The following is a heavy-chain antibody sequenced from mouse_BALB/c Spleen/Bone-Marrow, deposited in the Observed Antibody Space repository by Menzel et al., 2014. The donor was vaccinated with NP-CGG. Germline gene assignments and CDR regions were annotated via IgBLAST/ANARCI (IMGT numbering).Heavy chain of an antibody. J-gene: IGHJ1*01. V-gene: IGHV14-3*02. D-gene: IGHD2-14*01. CDR3: ASYRYGWYFDV. Sequence: EVQLQQSGAELVKPGASVKLSCTASGFNIRDTYLHWVKQRPEQGLDWIGRIDPAIFTKYDPKFQGKATITADTSSNTAYLHLSSLTSEDTAVYYCASYRYGWYFDVWGAGTTVTVSS. CDR2: IDPAIFT. CDR1: GFNIRDTY.